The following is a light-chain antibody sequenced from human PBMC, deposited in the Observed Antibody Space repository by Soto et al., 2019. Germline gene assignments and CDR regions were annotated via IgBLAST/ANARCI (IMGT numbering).Light chain of an antibody. J-gene: IGKJ4*01. V-gene: IGKV1-9*01. Sequence: DIPLTQSPSFLSASVGDRVTITCRASQGINNYLAWYQQKPGKALKLLIYDASTLQSGVPSSFSGSASGTEFTLTISSLQPEDFATYYCQQLNSYPLTFGGGTKVEIK. CDR3: QQLNSYPLT. CDR1: QGINNY. CDR2: DAS.